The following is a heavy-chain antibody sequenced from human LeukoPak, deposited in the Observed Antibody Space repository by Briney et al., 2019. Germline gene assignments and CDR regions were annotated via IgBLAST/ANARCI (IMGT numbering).Heavy chain of an antibody. CDR1: GFTFGDYA. CDR3: TREFQGNGFDY. J-gene: IGHJ4*02. D-gene: IGHD2-8*01. Sequence: PGRSLRLSRTASGFTFGDYAMSWFSQAPGKGLEWVGFIRSKAYGGTTEYAASVKGRFTISRDDSKSIAYLQMNSLKTEDTAVYYCTREFQGNGFDYWGQGTLVTVSS. CDR2: IRSKAYGGTT. V-gene: IGHV3-49*03.